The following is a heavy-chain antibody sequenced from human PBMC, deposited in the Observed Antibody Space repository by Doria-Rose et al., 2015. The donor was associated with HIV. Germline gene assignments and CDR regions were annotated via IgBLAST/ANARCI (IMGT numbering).Heavy chain of an antibody. CDR2: IFSDVER. CDR3: ARIKSSRWYHKYYFDF. V-gene: IGHV2-26*01. J-gene: IGHJ4*02. CDR1: GVSLSSPGMG. Sequence: QVQLVQSGPVLVKPTETLTLTCTVSGVSLSSPGMGVSWIRQPPGKALEWLANIFSDVERSYKTSLKSRLTIARDTSKSQVVLTMTDMDPVDTATYYCARIKSSRWYHKYYFDFWGQGTLVIVSA. D-gene: IGHD6-13*01.